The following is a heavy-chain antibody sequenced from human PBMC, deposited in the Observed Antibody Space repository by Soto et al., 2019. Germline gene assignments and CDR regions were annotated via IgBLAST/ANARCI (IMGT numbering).Heavy chain of an antibody. CDR2: ISSSGSTI. Sequence: LRLSCAASGFTFSSYEMNWVRQAPGKGLEWVSCISSSGSTIYYADSVKGRFTISRDNAKNSLYLQMNSLRAEDTAVYYCARHQPLLRWFDPWGQGTLVTVSS. CDR1: GFTFSSYE. CDR3: ARHQPLLRWFDP. V-gene: IGHV3-48*03. D-gene: IGHD2-2*01. J-gene: IGHJ5*02.